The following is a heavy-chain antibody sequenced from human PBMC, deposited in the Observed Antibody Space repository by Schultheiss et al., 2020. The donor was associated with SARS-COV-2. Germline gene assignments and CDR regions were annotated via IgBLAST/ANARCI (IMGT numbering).Heavy chain of an antibody. V-gene: IGHV1-8*01. J-gene: IGHJ6*02. CDR1: GYSFTSYD. CDR2: MNPNSGNT. Sequence: ASVKVSCKASGYSFTSYDINWVRLATGQGLEWMGLMNPNSGNTVYAQKFQGRVTMTRNTSIRTAYMELTSLRSEDTAVYYCAIRLGYCSTTSCYRGGMDVWGQVTTVTVSS. CDR3: AIRLGYCSTTSCYRGGMDV. D-gene: IGHD2-2*01.